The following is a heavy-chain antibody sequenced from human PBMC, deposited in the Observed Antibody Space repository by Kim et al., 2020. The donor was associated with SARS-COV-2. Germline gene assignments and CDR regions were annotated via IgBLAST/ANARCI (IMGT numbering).Heavy chain of an antibody. CDR2: INPSGGST. CDR3: ASTSYYYDSSGYYSPPFDY. Sequence: ASVKVSCKASGYTFTSYYMHWVRQAPGQGLECMGIINPSGGSTSYAQKFQGRVTMTRDTSTSTVYMELSSLRSEDTAVYYCASTSYYYDSSGYYSPPFDYWGQGTLVTVSS. J-gene: IGHJ4*02. CDR1: GYTFTSYY. V-gene: IGHV1-46*01. D-gene: IGHD3-22*01.